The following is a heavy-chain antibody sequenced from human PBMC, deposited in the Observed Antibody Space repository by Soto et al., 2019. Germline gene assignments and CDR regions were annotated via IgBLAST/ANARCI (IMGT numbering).Heavy chain of an antibody. CDR2: INAGNGNT. V-gene: IGHV1-3*01. Sequence: QVQLVQSGAEVKKPGASVKVSCQASGYTFTSYAMHWVRQAPGQRLEWMGWINAGNGNTKYSQKFQGRVTITMDTSASTAYMELSSRRSEDTAVYYCARGGYCSSTSCYYYYYGMDVWGQGTTVTVSS. J-gene: IGHJ6*02. CDR3: ARGGYCSSTSCYYYYYGMDV. D-gene: IGHD2-2*01. CDR1: GYTFTSYA.